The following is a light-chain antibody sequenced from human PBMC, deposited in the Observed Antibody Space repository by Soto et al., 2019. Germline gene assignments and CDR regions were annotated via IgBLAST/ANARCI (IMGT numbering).Light chain of an antibody. J-gene: IGKJ1*01. V-gene: IGKV3-20*01. CDR3: QQYGSSGT. CDR1: RTVSSSY. Sequence: ELVLTQSPGTLSLFPGERATLSCRASRTVSSSYLTWYQQKPGQAPRLLIYGTSSRAAGIPDRFSGSGSGTDFTLTISRVEPEDFAVYYCQQYGSSGTFGQGTKVEIK. CDR2: GTS.